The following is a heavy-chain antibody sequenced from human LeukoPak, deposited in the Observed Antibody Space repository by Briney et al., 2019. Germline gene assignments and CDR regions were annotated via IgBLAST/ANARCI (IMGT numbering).Heavy chain of an antibody. V-gene: IGHV3-21*01. CDR2: IDYDSSHI. CDR1: GFTFSNSA. CDR3: ARDPLRYLRVGHYDY. Sequence: GGSLRLSCAASGFTFSNSAMNWVRQVPGKGLEWVSSIDYDSSHIYYAASVRGRFTISRDNARNSVYLEMNSLRVEDTAVYYCARDPLRYLRVGHYDYWGQGTLVAVSS. D-gene: IGHD3-9*01. J-gene: IGHJ4*02.